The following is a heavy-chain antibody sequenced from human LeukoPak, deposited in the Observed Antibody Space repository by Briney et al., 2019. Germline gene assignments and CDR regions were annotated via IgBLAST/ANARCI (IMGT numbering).Heavy chain of an antibody. CDR3: ARASLRSSGSHNFDY. V-gene: IGHV3-33*01. J-gene: IGHJ4*02. Sequence: GGSLRLSCAASGFTFSRYGMHWVRQAPGKGLEWVAVIWYDGSNKYYTDSVKGRFTISRDNSKNTLYLQMNSLRAEDTAMYYCARASLRSSGSHNFDYWGQGALVTVSS. D-gene: IGHD3-22*01. CDR2: IWYDGSNK. CDR1: GFTFSRYG.